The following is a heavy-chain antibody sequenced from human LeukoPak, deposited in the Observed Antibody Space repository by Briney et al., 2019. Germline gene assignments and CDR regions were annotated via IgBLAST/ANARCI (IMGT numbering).Heavy chain of an antibody. D-gene: IGHD5-12*01. J-gene: IGHJ4*02. CDR1: GGSFSGYY. CDR3: AGTSSGYYSTDY. V-gene: IGHV4-38-2*01. CDR2: IHRSGST. Sequence: SETLSLTCAVYGGSFSGYYWGWIRQSPGKGLEWIGSIHRSGSTYYNPSLKSRVTISGDTSKSQFSLRLTSVTAADTAVYYCAGTSSGYYSTDYWGQGTLVTVSS.